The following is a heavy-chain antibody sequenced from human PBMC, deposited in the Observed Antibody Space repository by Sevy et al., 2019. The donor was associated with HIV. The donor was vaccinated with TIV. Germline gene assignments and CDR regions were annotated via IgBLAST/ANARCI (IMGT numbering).Heavy chain of an antibody. Sequence: ASVKVSCQASSYTFTNYGITWVRQATGLGLEWMGWISAYDGNTNYAQKFQDRITMTTDTSSTTAYMELRSLRSDDTAIYYCARDSMPLVLGLIMTPYYYGMDVWGQGTTVTVSS. D-gene: IGHD3-10*01. CDR3: ARDSMPLVLGLIMTPYYYGMDV. V-gene: IGHV1-18*01. CDR2: ISAYDGNT. J-gene: IGHJ6*02. CDR1: SYTFTNYG.